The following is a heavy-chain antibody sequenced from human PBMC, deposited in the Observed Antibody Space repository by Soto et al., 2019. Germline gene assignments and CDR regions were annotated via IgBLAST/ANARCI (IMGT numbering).Heavy chain of an antibody. V-gene: IGHV1-3*01. D-gene: IGHD2-15*01. CDR1: GCTFTSYA. J-gene: IGHJ1*01. CDR2: INAAYGNT. CDR3: ASVPLSCYWYPRYFQH. Sequence: QVQLVQSGAEVKKPGASVKVSCKASGCTFTSYAMHWVRQAPGQRLEWLGWINAAYGNTKYPQKFQGRVTITMNTSARAANMQLSSLSADNTAVYYCASVPLSCYWYPRYFQHWGQGTLVTVSS.